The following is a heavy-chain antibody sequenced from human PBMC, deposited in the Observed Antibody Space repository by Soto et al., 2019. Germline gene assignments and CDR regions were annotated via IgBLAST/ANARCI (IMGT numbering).Heavy chain of an antibody. Sequence: SQTLSLTCAISGDSVSSNSAAWNWTRQSPSSGLEWLGRTYYRSKWYNDYAVSVKSRITINPDTSKNQFSLQLNSVTPEDTAVYYCARDTSSSQGHYYYGMDVWGQGTTVTVSS. CDR3: ARDTSSSQGHYYYGMDV. CDR1: GDSVSSNSAA. J-gene: IGHJ6*02. D-gene: IGHD6-6*01. CDR2: TYYRSKWYN. V-gene: IGHV6-1*01.